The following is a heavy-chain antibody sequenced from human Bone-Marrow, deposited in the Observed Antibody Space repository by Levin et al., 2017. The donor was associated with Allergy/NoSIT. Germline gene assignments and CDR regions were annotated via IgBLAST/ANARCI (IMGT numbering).Heavy chain of an antibody. D-gene: IGHD3-10*01. V-gene: IGHV4-4*07. CDR1: GDSMYSYF. CDR2: IFTSGST. Sequence: SQTLSLTCSVTGDSMYSYFWSWVRQPAGKGLEWIGRIFTSGSTNYNSSLKSRVTMSVDMSKNQFSLSLRSVNVGDTAVYYCARGPNSGSYSHIDHWGQGILVTVSS. J-gene: IGHJ4*02. CDR3: ARGPNSGSYSHIDH.